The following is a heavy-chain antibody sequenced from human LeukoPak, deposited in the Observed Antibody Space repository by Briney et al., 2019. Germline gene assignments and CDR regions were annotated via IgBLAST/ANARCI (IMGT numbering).Heavy chain of an antibody. CDR2: IFHSGST. CDR3: ARGGYDILTGYYYFDY. D-gene: IGHD3-9*01. CDR1: GGSISSGGYS. J-gene: IGHJ4*02. V-gene: IGHV4-30-2*01. Sequence: SSETLSLTCAVSGGSISSGGYSWSWIRQPPGKGLEWIGYIFHSGSTYYNPSLKSRVTISLDRSKNQFSLKLSSVTAADTAVYYCARGGYDILTGYYYFDYWGQGTLVTVSS.